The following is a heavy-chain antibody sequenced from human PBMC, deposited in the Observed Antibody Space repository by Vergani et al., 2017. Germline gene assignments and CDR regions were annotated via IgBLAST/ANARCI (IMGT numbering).Heavy chain of an antibody. CDR3: ARDHCTTNDCYEDYYNGLDV. D-gene: IGHD2-21*02. CDR2: VNPNSGDT. CDR1: GYTFTAYY. V-gene: IGHV1-2*02. Sequence: QVQLVQSGSEVKKPGASVKVSCKASGYTFTAYYLQWVRQAPGQGLEWMGWVNPNSGDTNYAQKFQGRVSMTRDTSISTAYMELSRLRSDDTAVYYCARDHCTTNDCYEDYYNGLDVWGQGTTVTVS. J-gene: IGHJ6*02.